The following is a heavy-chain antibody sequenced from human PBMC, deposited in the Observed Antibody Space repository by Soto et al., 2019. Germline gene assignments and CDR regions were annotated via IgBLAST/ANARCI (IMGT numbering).Heavy chain of an antibody. D-gene: IGHD2-2*01. V-gene: IGHV1-3*01. Sequence: ASVTVSCKASGYTFTSYAMHWVRQAPGQRLEWMGWINAGNGNTKYSQKFQGRVTITRDTSASTAYMELSSLRSEDTAVYYCASSTLPAAMNWFDPWGQGTLVTVSS. CDR2: INAGNGNT. CDR3: ASSTLPAAMNWFDP. CDR1: GYTFTSYA. J-gene: IGHJ5*02.